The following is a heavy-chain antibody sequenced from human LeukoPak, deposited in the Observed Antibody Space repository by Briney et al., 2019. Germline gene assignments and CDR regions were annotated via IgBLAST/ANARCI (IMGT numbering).Heavy chain of an antibody. CDR2: INPKNAGT. D-gene: IGHD4-17*01. CDR3: ARDLNARWWATTANGGTYFDY. J-gene: IGHJ4*02. Sequence: ASVKVSCKASGYTFTGHYIHWVRQAPGQGLEWMGWINPKNAGTNYAQKFQGRVTMTRDTSISTAYMELSSLRSEDTAVYYCARDLNARWWATTANGGTYFDYWGQGTLVTVSS. V-gene: IGHV1-2*02. CDR1: GYTFTGHY.